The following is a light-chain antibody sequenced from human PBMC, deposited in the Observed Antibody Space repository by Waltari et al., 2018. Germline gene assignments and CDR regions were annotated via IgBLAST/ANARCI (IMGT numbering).Light chain of an antibody. V-gene: IGKV1-39*01. CDR1: QTIAVH. CDR2: AAS. CDR3: QQSLDSPYT. Sequence: DIQMTQSPSSLSASVGDTVTLSCRASQTIAVHLIWYLQQPGKAPNRLIYAASTLLIGVPSRFSGFGSETECTLTITGLQPEDFATYYCQQSLDSPYTFGQGTRLEI. J-gene: IGKJ2*01.